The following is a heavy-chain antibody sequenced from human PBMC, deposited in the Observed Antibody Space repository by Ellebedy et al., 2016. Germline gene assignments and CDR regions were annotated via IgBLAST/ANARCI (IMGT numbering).Heavy chain of an antibody. CDR2: ISSSSNYI. Sequence: GESLKISCAASGFIFGSYGMNWVRQAPGKGLEWVSSISSSSNYIYYGDSVKGRFTISRDNAKKSLYLQMNSLRADDTAVYYCARDQYDSSGYYYYYGMDVWGLGTTVTVSS. CDR1: GFIFGSYG. CDR3: ARDQYDSSGYYYYYGMDV. D-gene: IGHD3-22*01. V-gene: IGHV3-21*01. J-gene: IGHJ6*02.